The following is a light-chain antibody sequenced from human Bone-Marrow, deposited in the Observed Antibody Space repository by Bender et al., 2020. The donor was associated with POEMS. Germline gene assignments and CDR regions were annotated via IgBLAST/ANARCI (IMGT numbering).Light chain of an antibody. V-gene: IGLV2-11*01. J-gene: IGLJ2*01. CDR1: YSDVAYYNY. CDR2: DVI. Sequence: QSALTQPRSVSGSPGQSVTISCTGSYSDVAYYNYVSWYQQHPGKAPKLLIYDVIKRPSGVPDRFSGSKSGNTASLTISGLQAEDEADYYCCSYASTHNLLFGGGTKLTVL. CDR3: CSYASTHNLL.